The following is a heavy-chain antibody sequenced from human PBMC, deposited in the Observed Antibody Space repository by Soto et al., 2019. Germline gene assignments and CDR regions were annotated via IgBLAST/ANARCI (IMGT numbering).Heavy chain of an antibody. CDR3: AKDSSVTAAGSGGWFDP. CDR2: ISFDGGTQ. Sequence: QVQLVQSGGGVVQPGRSLSLSCAASGFDFNTYGLHWVRQAPGKGLEWVAGISFDGGTQYYADSVKGRFTISRDKSNNTLYLQMNGLGAEDTATYYCAKDSSVTAAGSGGWFDPWGQGTLVIVSS. V-gene: IGHV3-30*18. D-gene: IGHD6-13*01. J-gene: IGHJ5*02. CDR1: GFDFNTYG.